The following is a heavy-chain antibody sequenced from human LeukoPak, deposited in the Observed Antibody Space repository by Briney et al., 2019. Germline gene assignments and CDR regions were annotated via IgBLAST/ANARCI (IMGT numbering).Heavy chain of an antibody. D-gene: IGHD4-17*01. V-gene: IGHV4-59*12. CDR3: ARARDYGDYVTYYYYYGMDV. Sequence: SETLSLTCTVSGGSISTYYWSWIRQPPGKGLEWIAYVYSSGHTNYNPSLKGRVTISVDTSKNQFSLKVNSVTAADTAVYYCARARDYGDYVTYYYYYGMDVWGQGTTVTVSS. CDR1: GGSISTYY. J-gene: IGHJ6*02. CDR2: VYSSGHT.